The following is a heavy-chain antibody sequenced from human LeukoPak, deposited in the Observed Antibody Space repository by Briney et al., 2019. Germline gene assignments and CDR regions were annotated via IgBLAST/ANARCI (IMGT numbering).Heavy chain of an antibody. CDR1: GFTFDDYA. D-gene: IGHD6-13*01. J-gene: IGHJ4*02. CDR2: ISWNSGSI. V-gene: IGHV3-9*03. Sequence: GGSLRLSCAASGFTFDDYAMHWVRQAPGKGLEWVSGISWNSGSIGYADSVKGRFTISRDNAKNSLYLQMNSLRAEDMALYYCAKASRQQLVRGYFDYWGQGTLVTVSS. CDR3: AKASRQQLVRGYFDY.